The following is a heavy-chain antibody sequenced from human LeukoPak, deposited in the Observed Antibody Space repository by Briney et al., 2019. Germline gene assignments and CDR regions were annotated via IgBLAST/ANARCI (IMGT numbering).Heavy chain of an antibody. CDR1: GYTFTSYY. J-gene: IGHJ5*02. D-gene: IGHD1-26*01. Sequence: ASVKVSCKASGYTFTSYYMHWVRQAPGQGLEWMGIINPSGGSTSYAQKFQGRVTMTRDMSTSTVYMELSSLRSEDTAVYYCARDIGGAAGTYNWFDPWGQGTLVTVSS. V-gene: IGHV1-46*01. CDR3: ARDIGGAAGTYNWFDP. CDR2: INPSGGST.